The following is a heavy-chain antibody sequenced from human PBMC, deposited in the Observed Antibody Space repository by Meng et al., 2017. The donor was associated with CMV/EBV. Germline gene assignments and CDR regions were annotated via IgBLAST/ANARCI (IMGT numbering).Heavy chain of an antibody. Sequence: TSYYMHWVRQATGQGLEWMGIINPSGGSTSYAQKFQGRVTMTRDTSTSTVYMELSSLRSEDTAVYYCARESGIFGVVIISRSNWFDPWGQGTLVTVSS. CDR3: ARESGIFGVVIISRSNWFDP. CDR1: TSYY. V-gene: IGHV1-46*01. CDR2: INPSGGST. J-gene: IGHJ5*02. D-gene: IGHD3-3*01.